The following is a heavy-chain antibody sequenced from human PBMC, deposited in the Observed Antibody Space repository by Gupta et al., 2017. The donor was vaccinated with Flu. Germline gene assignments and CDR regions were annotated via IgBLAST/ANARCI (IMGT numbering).Heavy chain of an antibody. CDR2: INAADGNT. V-gene: IGHV1-3*01. CDR1: EDNFSRYA. J-gene: IGHJ4*02. D-gene: IGHD2-8*01. CDR3: ARGAIYCTNGVCSWGYYFEN. Sequence: QVHLVQSVAEVKKPGASVKVSCKAPEDNFSRYAIYWMRQAPGQRLEWMGRINAADGNTKYSQKFQGRVTITKDTSANTAYMELNSLKSEDTAVYYCARGAIYCTNGVCSWGYYFENWGQGTLVTVSS.